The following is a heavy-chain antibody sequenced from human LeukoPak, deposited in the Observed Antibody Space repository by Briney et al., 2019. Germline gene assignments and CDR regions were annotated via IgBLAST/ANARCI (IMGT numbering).Heavy chain of an antibody. CDR3: ARGLRWYYDSSGPLGTGAFDI. V-gene: IGHV3-21*01. D-gene: IGHD3-22*01. CDR1: RFTFSSYS. J-gene: IGHJ3*02. Sequence: GGSLRLSCAASRFTFSSYSMNWVRQAPGKGLEWVSSISSSSSYIYYADSVKGRFTISRDNAKNSLYLQMNSLRAEDTAVYYCARGLRWYYDSSGPLGTGAFDIWGQGTMVTVSS. CDR2: ISSSSSYI.